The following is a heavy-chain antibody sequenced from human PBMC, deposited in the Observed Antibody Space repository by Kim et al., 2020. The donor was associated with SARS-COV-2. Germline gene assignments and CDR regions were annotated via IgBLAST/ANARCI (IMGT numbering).Heavy chain of an antibody. CDR3: AKDIGGTWRPTTYYQYYGRDV. V-gene: IGHV3-43*02. CDR1: GFTFDAYA. CDR2: ISGDGGST. Sequence: GGSLRLSCAASGFTFDAYAMHWVRQAPGKGLEWVSLISGDGGSTYNADSVTGRFTISRDNSKKYLYLQMNSLTTEDTALYYCAKDIGGTWRPTTYYQYYGRDVWGQGTTGT. D-gene: IGHD1-26*01. J-gene: IGHJ6*02.